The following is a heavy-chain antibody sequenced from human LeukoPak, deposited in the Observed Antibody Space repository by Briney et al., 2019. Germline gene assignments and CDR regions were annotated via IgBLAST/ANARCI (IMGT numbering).Heavy chain of an antibody. CDR2: IISSSSYI. V-gene: IGHV3-21*01. CDR1: GFTFSSYS. D-gene: IGHD3-22*01. CDR3: ARGRYDSSGSYSLFDY. Sequence: PGGSLRLSCAASGFTFSSYSMNWVRQAPGKGLEWVSSIISSSSYIYYADSVKGRFTISRDNAKNSLYLQMNSLRAEDTAVYYCARGRYDSSGSYSLFDYWGQGTLVTVSS. J-gene: IGHJ4*02.